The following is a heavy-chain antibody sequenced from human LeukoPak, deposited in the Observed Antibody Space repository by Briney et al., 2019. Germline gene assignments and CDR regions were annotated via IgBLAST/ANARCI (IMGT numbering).Heavy chain of an antibody. D-gene: IGHD1-26*01. CDR2: ISWNSGSI. V-gene: IGHV3-9*01. CDR3: AKAYSGSYYYYYGMDV. J-gene: IGHJ6*02. Sequence: GGSLRLSCAASGFTFDDYAVHWVRHAPGKGLEWVSGISWNSGSIGYADSVKGRFTISRDNAKNSLYLQMNSLRAEDTALYYCAKAYSGSYYYYYGMDVWGQGTTVTVSS. CDR1: GFTFDDYA.